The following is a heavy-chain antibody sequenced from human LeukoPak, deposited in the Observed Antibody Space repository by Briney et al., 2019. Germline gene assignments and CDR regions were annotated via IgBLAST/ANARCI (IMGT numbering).Heavy chain of an antibody. CDR2: ISAYNGNT. J-gene: IGHJ4*02. CDR1: GYTFTSYG. Sequence: ASVNVSCKASGYTFTSYGISWVRQAPGQGLEWMGWISAYNGNTNYAQKLQGRVTMTTDTSTSTAYMELRSLRSDDTAVYYCAREYCSGGSCYFYYFDYWGQGTLVTVSS. CDR3: AREYCSGGSCYFYYFDY. D-gene: IGHD2-15*01. V-gene: IGHV1-18*01.